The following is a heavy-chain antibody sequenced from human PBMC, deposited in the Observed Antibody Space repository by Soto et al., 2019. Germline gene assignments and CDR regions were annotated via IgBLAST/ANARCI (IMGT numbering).Heavy chain of an antibody. CDR2: ISYDGSNK. CDR1: GFTFSSYA. V-gene: IGHV3-30-3*01. D-gene: IGHD3-3*01. CDR3: ARDLLRGSYYDFWSGYSYGMDV. Sequence: QVQLVESGGGVVQPGRSLRLSCAASGFTFSSYAMHWVRQAPGKGLEWVAVISYDGSNKYYADSVKGRFTISRDNSKNTLYLQMNSLRAEDTAVYYCARDLLRGSYYDFWSGYSYGMDVWGQGTTVTVSS. J-gene: IGHJ6*02.